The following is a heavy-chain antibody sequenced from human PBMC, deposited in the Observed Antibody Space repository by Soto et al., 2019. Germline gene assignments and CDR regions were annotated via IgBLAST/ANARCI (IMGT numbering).Heavy chain of an antibody. V-gene: IGHV3-21*01. CDR3: ARDKFIDYDSSGPPIVYAFDI. Sequence: GGSLRLSCAASGFTFSSYSMNWVRQAPGKGLEWVSSISSSSYIYYADSVKGRFTISRDNAKNSLYLQMNSLRAEDTAVYYCARDKFIDYDSSGPPIVYAFDIWGQGTMVTVSS. D-gene: IGHD3-22*01. J-gene: IGHJ3*02. CDR2: ISSSSYI. CDR1: GFTFSSYS.